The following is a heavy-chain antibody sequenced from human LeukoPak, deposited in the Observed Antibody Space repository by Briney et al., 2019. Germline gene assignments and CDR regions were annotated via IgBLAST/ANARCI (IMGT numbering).Heavy chain of an antibody. J-gene: IGHJ4*02. CDR3: ATRNSFGNDY. CDR2: IDTGGSNT. Sequence: GRSLRLSCAASGFTFSRLWMHWVRQPPGKGLVWVSRIDTGGSNTTYADSVKGRFTISRDNAKNTVYRQINSLRAEDTAVYYCATRNSFGNDYWGQGVLVTVSS. D-gene: IGHD5-18*01. V-gene: IGHV3-74*01. CDR1: GFTFSRLW.